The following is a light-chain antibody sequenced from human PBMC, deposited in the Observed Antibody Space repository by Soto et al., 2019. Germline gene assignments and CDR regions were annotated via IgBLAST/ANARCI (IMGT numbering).Light chain of an antibody. CDR1: ESVSTY. Sequence: IVWKQSPATRSLSPGERATLSCRATESVSTYLAWYQQKPGRAPRLLIYDASKRATGIPARFSGSGSGTDFTLTINGVEPEDFAVYYCQQYLSSRTFGQGTKVDIK. CDR3: QQYLSSRT. CDR2: DAS. J-gene: IGKJ1*01. V-gene: IGKV3-11*01.